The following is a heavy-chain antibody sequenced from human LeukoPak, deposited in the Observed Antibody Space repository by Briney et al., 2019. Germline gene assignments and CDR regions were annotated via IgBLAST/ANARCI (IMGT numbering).Heavy chain of an antibody. CDR1: GFTFSTYS. D-gene: IGHD2-2*01. V-gene: IGHV3-21*01. Sequence: GGSLRLSCAASGFTFSTYSLSWVRQAPGKGLEWVASINNSGKYIYYADSVKGRFTISRDDAKNSLYLQMSSLRAGDTAVYYCARHGGGFVGYQLQVYYFDYWGQGTLVTVSS. CDR2: INNSGKYI. CDR3: ARHGGGFVGYQLQVYYFDY. J-gene: IGHJ4*02.